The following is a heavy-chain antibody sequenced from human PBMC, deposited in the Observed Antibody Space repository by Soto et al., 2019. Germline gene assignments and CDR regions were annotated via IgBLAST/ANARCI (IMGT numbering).Heavy chain of an antibody. CDR2: ISTHNGNT. D-gene: IGHD3-3*01. J-gene: IGHJ3*01. CDR1: VFTSSG. Sequence: QDQLVQSGAEVKKPGASVKVSCKASVFTSSGISWVRPAPGQRLEWMGWISTHNGNTIYAQKFQGRVIMTMDTSTTTVYMELRSLRPDDTAVYLCAREGILGLFDAYDLWGQGTMVTVSS. CDR3: AREGILGLFDAYDL. V-gene: IGHV1-18*04.